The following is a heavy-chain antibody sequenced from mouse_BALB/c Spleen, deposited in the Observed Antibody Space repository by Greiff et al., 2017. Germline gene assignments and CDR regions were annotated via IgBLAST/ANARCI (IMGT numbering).Heavy chain of an antibody. CDR2: INPSSGYT. CDR3: AIYYGYDGGRYYFDY. J-gene: IGHJ2*01. V-gene: IGHV1-4*01. CDR1: GYTFTSYT. Sequence: VQLQQSGAELARPGASVKMSCKASGYTFTSYTMHWVKQRPGQGLEWIGYINPSSGYTNYNQKFKDKATLTADKSSSTAYMQLSSLTSEDSAVYYCAIYYGYDGGRYYFDYWGQGTTLTVSS. D-gene: IGHD2-2*01.